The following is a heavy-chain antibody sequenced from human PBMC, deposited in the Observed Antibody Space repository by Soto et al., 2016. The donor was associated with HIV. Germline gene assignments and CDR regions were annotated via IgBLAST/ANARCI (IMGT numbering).Heavy chain of an antibody. D-gene: IGHD7-27*01. CDR3: IRASGAQAWFDP. CDR1: GYTFTGYY. J-gene: IGHJ5*02. Sequence: QVQLVQSGAEVKKPGASVKVSCKASGYTFTGYYMHWVRQAPGQGLEWMGIMVPSDGSTSYPQKFQGRVSMTRDTSTSTVYMHFSSLRSEDTAIYYCIRASGAQAWFDPWGQGTLVTVSS. CDR2: MVPSDGST. V-gene: IGHV1-46*03.